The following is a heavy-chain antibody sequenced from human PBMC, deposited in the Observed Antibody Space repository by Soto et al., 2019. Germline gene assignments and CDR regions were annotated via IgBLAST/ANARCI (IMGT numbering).Heavy chain of an antibody. CDR2: IIPIFGTA. V-gene: IGHV1-69*01. CDR3: ARAYCSSTSCYIYFYYGMDV. CDR1: GGTFSSYA. J-gene: IGHJ6*02. Sequence: QVQLVQSGAEVKKPGSWVKVSCKASGGTFSSYAISWVRQAPRQGLEWMEGIIPIFGTANYAQKFQGRVTITADESTSTAYMELSSLRSEDTAVYYCARAYCSSTSCYIYFYYGMDVWGQGTTVTVSS. D-gene: IGHD2-2*01.